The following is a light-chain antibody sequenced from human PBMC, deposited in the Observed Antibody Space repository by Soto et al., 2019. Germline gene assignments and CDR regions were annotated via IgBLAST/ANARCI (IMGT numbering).Light chain of an antibody. CDR1: SSDVGGFNY. V-gene: IGLV2-14*03. CDR3: ASYTTSSTYV. Sequence: QSVLTQPASVSRSPGQSIAISCTGTSSDVGGFNYVSWYQQHPGKAPKFMIYDVSSRPSGVSDRFSGSKSGNTASLTISGLQAEDEADYYCASYTTSSTYVFGTGTKATVL. J-gene: IGLJ1*01. CDR2: DVS.